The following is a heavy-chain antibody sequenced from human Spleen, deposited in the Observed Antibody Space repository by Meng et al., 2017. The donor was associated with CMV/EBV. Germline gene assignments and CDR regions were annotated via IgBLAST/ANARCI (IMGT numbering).Heavy chain of an antibody. J-gene: IGHJ4*02. CDR1: GFTFSTYW. Sequence: LSLTFAASGFTFSTYWMGWVRQAPGKGLEWVANIKEDGRDKYYVDSVKGRFTLSRDNAKNSLYLQMNSLRSEDTAVYYCAREKGPGIVVVVAAPLDYWGQGTLVTVSS. CDR3: AREKGPGIVVVVAAPLDY. D-gene: IGHD2-15*01. V-gene: IGHV3-7*01. CDR2: IKEDGRDK.